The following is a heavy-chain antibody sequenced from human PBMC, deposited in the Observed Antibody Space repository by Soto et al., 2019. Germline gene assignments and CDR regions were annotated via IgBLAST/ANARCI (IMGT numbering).Heavy chain of an antibody. CDR1: GFTFSSYA. D-gene: IGHD1-26*01. CDR2: ISYDGSNK. CDR3: ARAWSYYYYYGMDV. J-gene: IGHJ6*02. V-gene: IGHV3-30-3*01. Sequence: GGSLRLSCAASGFTFSSYAMHWVRQAPGKGLEWVAVISYDGSNKYYADSVKGRFTISRDNSKNTLYLQMNSLRAEDTAVYYCARAWSYYYYYGMDVWGQGTTVTVSS.